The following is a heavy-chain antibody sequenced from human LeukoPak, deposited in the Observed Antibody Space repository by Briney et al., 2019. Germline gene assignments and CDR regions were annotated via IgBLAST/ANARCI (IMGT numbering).Heavy chain of an antibody. V-gene: IGHV1-69*13. D-gene: IGHD5-18*01. Sequence: ASVKVSCKASGGTFISYAISWVRQAPGQGLEWMGGIIPIFRTANYAQKFQGRVTITADESTSTAYMELSSLRSEDTAVYYCARDPRPFGYSYGIDYWGQGTLVTVSS. CDR2: IIPIFRTA. CDR1: GGTFISYA. J-gene: IGHJ4*02. CDR3: ARDPRPFGYSYGIDY.